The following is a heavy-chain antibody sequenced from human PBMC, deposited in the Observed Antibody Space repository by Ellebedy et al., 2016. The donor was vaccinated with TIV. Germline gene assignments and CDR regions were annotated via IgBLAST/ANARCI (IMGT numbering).Heavy chain of an antibody. CDR2: IRVDGNEK. V-gene: IGHV3-7*01. Sequence: GESLKISCAASGFSFGSYWMSWVRQAPGKGLEWVANIRVDGNEKSYVDSVKGRFTISRDNAKNSLYLQMNSLRVEDTALYYGATDGSYGDYLFPQHAFVFWGQGTMVTVSS. CDR3: ATDGSYGDYLFPQHAFVF. D-gene: IGHD4-17*01. J-gene: IGHJ3*01. CDR1: GFSFGSYW.